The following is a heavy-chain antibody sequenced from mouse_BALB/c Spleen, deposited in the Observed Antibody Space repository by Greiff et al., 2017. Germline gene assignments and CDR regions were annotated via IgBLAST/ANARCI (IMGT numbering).Heavy chain of an antibody. Sequence: EVKLMESGAELVKPGASVKLSCTASGFNIKDTYMHWVKQRPEQGLEWIGRIDPANGNTKYDPKFQGKATITADTSSNTAYLQLSSLTSEDTAVYYCAMIYYDYDGKAYWGQGTLVTVSA. D-gene: IGHD2-4*01. CDR1: GFNIKDTY. CDR3: AMIYYDYDGKAY. J-gene: IGHJ3*01. V-gene: IGHV14-3*02. CDR2: IDPANGNT.